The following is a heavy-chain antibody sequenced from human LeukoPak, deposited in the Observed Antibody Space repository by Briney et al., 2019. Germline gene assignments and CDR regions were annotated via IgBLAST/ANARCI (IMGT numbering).Heavy chain of an antibody. Sequence: GGSLRLSCAASGFSFSSYAMSWVRQAPGAGLEWVSAISSSGGVTYYADSVKGRFTFSRDNSKNTVSLQMNSLRAEDTAVYYCARGAQSTFSDLWGRGPLVIVPA. CDR2: ISSSGGVT. V-gene: IGHV3-23*01. CDR1: GFSFSSYA. CDR3: ARGAQSTFSDL. J-gene: IGHJ2*01. D-gene: IGHD3-16*01.